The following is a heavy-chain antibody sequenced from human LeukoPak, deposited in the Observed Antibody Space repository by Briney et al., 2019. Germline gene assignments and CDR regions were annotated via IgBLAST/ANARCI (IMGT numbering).Heavy chain of an antibody. V-gene: IGHV4-28*01. CDR3: ARTFSSGQHSFDY. J-gene: IGHJ4*02. CDR1: GFSISSSNW. CDR2: IYYSGSA. Sequence: SDTLSLTCAVSGFSISSSNWWGWIRQPPGKGLEWIGYIYYSGSAYYNPSLKSRVSMSVDTSKNQFSLKLDSVTAMDTAVYYCARTFSSGQHSFDYWGQGTLVTVSS. D-gene: IGHD6-19*01.